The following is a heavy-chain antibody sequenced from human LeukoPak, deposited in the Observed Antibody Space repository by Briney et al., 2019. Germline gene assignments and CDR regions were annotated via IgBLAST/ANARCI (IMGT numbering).Heavy chain of an antibody. D-gene: IGHD1-1*01. CDR2: IDRSGST. V-gene: IGHV4-34*01. CDR1: GGSFSGYS. Sequence: SETLSLTCAVCGGSFSGYSWTWIRQPPGKGLEWIGEIDRSGSTNYNPSLKSRLTISVDTSKNQFSLKLSSVTAADTAVYYCARGSATGLAYWGQGTLVAVSS. CDR3: ARGSATGLAY. J-gene: IGHJ4*02.